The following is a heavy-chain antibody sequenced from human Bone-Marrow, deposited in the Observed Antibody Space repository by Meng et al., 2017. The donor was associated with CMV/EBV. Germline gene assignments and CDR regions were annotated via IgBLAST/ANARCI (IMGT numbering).Heavy chain of an antibody. D-gene: IGHD3-16*02. Sequence: NAWMSWVRQAPGKGLEWVGRIKSKTDGGTTDYAAPVKGRFTISRDDSKNTLYLQVNSLKTEDTAVYYCTTDDIGDYIWGSYRYTPDYWGQGTLVTVSS. CDR2: IKSKTDGGTT. J-gene: IGHJ4*02. CDR3: TTDDIGDYIWGSYRYTPDY. V-gene: IGHV3-15*01. CDR1: NAW.